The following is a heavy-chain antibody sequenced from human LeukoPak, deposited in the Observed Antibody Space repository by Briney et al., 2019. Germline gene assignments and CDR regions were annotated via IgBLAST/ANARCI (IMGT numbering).Heavy chain of an antibody. D-gene: IGHD6-6*01. Sequence: GESLKISCKGSGYSFTSYWIGWVRQMPGKGLEWMGIIYPGDSDTRYTPSFQGQVTISADKSISTAYLQWSSLRASDAAIYYCARQLADSSSSYDYWGQGTLVTVSS. V-gene: IGHV5-51*01. CDR2: IYPGDSDT. J-gene: IGHJ4*02. CDR3: ARQLADSSSSYDY. CDR1: GYSFTSYW.